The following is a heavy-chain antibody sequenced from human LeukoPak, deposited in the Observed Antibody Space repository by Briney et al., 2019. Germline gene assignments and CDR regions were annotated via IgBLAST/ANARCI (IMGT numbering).Heavy chain of an antibody. Sequence: PGRSLRLSCAASGFTFSSYAMHWVRQAPGKGLEWVAVISYDGSNKYYADSVKGRFTISSDNAKNSLYLQMNSLRAEDTAVYYCARDLHYSFDYWGQGTLVTVSS. J-gene: IGHJ4*02. CDR1: GFTFSSYA. D-gene: IGHD2-21*01. V-gene: IGHV3-30*04. CDR2: ISYDGSNK. CDR3: ARDLHYSFDY.